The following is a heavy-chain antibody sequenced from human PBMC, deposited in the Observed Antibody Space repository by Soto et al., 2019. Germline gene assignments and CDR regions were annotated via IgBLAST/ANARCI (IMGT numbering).Heavy chain of an antibody. CDR2: IYWDDDK. Sequence: QITLKESGPPLVKPTQTLTLTCTFSGFSLTTRGVGVGWIRQPPGQALEWLAVIYWDDDKRYSPSLKSRLTIAKDTSRNQVVLTMTNMDPVDTATYYCAHLTITFGGVLADDAFDIWGQGTMVTVSS. CDR3: AHLTITFGGVLADDAFDI. J-gene: IGHJ3*02. CDR1: GFSLTTRGVG. D-gene: IGHD3-16*02. V-gene: IGHV2-5*02.